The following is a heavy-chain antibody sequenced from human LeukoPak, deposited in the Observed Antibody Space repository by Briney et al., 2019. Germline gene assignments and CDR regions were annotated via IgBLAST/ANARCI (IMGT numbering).Heavy chain of an antibody. D-gene: IGHD6-13*01. J-gene: IGHJ4*02. CDR3: AKGGSSSWDYFDY. CDR1: GFTFSSYG. CDR2: LSHSFGST. Sequence: GGSLRLSCAASGFTFSSYGMSWVRQAPGKGLEWVSALSHSFGSTYYADSVKGRFTISRDNSKNTLYLQMSSLRAEDTAVYYCAKGGSSSWDYFDYWGQGILVTVSS. V-gene: IGHV3-23*01.